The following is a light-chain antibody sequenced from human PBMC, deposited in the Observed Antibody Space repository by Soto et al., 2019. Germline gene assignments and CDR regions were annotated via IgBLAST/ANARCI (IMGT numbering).Light chain of an antibody. V-gene: IGKV3-15*01. CDR1: QSVTSN. CDR3: QQYGSSPSRT. Sequence: EIVMTQSPATLSVSPGERATLSCRASQSVTSNLAWYQQKPGQAPRLLIYGASTRATGIPARFSGSGSGTEFTLTISSLQSEDFAIYYCQQYGSSPSRTFGQGTKVEIK. CDR2: GAS. J-gene: IGKJ1*01.